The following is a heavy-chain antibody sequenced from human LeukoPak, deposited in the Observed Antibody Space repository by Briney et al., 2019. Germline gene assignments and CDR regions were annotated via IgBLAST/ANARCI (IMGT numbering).Heavy chain of an antibody. Sequence: PSETLSLTCAVYGGSFSGYYWSWIRQPPGKGLEWIGEINHSGSTNYNPSLKSRVTISVDTSKNQFSLKLSSVTAADTAVYYCARARRIQLYKDAFDIWGQGTMVTVSS. V-gene: IGHV4-34*01. D-gene: IGHD5-18*01. CDR2: INHSGST. CDR3: ARARRIQLYKDAFDI. CDR1: GGSFSGYY. J-gene: IGHJ3*02.